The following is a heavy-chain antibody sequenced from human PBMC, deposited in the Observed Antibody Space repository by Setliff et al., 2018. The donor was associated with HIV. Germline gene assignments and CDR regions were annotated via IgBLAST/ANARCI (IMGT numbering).Heavy chain of an antibody. V-gene: IGHV1-69*13. D-gene: IGHD2-15*01. CDR1: GGTFSSYG. CDR3: ARTLGYCSGGSCYLDY. Sequence: SVKVSCKASGGTFSSYGINWVRQAPGQGLEWMGGIIPMFGTADYAQKFQGRVTITADESTSTVYMELTRLRSEDTAVYYCARTLGYCSGGSCYLDYWGQGTLVTVSS. CDR2: IIPMFGTA. J-gene: IGHJ4*02.